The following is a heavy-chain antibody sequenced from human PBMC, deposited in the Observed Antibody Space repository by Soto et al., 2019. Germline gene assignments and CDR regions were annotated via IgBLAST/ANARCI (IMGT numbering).Heavy chain of an antibody. CDR3: AKDRRAGGNYGFYSDF. CDR1: GFTFSSYG. V-gene: IGHV3-23*01. Sequence: EVQLLDSGGGLVQPGGSLRLSCAASGFTFSSYGMTWVRQALGKGLEWVSFSSATGAGTYYADSVKGRFTISRDNSKNTLYLQMTSLRADDTAVYYCAKDRRAGGNYGFYSDFWGQGALVIVSS. D-gene: IGHD1-7*01. J-gene: IGHJ4*02. CDR2: SSATGAGT.